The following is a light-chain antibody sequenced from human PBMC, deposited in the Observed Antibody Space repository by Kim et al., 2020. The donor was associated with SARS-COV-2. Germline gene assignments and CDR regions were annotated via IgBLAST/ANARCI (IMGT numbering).Light chain of an antibody. CDR2: QDI. V-gene: IGLV3-1*01. CDR3: QAWDRGKGGL. J-gene: IGLJ3*02. Sequence: SYELTQPPSVSVSPGQTGTITCSGDKLGDKYVSWYQQKPGQSPLLVIYQDIYRPSGIPARFSGSNSGNTATLTISGTQTMDEADYYCQAWDRGKGGLFGGGTQLTVL. CDR1: KLGDKY.